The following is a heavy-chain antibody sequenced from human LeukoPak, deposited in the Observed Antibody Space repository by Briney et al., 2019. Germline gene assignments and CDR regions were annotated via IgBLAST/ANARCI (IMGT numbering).Heavy chain of an antibody. V-gene: IGHV4-4*07. CDR3: ARETVTTFWYFDL. J-gene: IGHJ2*01. CDR2: IYTRGST. CDR1: GGSISSYY. D-gene: IGHD4-17*01. Sequence: SETLSLTCTVSGGSISSYYWSWIRQPAGKGLEWIGRIYTRGSTNYNPSLKSRVTMSVDTSKNQFSLKLSSVTAADTAVYYCARETVTTFWYFDLWGRGTLVTVSS.